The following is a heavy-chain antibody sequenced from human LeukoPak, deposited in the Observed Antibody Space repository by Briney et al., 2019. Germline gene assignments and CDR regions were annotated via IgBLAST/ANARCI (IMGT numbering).Heavy chain of an antibody. CDR2: ISGSGGST. V-gene: IGHV3-23*01. CDR1: GFTFSTYS. J-gene: IGHJ4*02. Sequence: GGSLRLSCAASGFTFSTYSMNWVRQAPGKGLEWVSTISGSGGSTYYADSVKGRFTISRDNSKNTLYLQMNSLRAEDTAVYYCAKMVHTEQWLVPFDYWGQGTLVTVSS. D-gene: IGHD6-19*01. CDR3: AKMVHTEQWLVPFDY.